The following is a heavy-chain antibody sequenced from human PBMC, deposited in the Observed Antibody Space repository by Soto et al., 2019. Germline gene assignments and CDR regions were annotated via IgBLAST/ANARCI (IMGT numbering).Heavy chain of an antibody. CDR3: ARDLKAAGRSLYNWFDP. V-gene: IGHV4-31*03. CDR2: IYYSGST. D-gene: IGHD6-13*01. CDR1: GGSISSGGYY. Sequence: SETLSLTCTVSGGSISSGGYYWSWIRQHPGKGLEWIGYIYYSGSTYYNPSLKSRVTISVDTSKNQFSLKLSSVTAADTAVYYCARDLKAAGRSLYNWFDPWGQGTLVTVSS. J-gene: IGHJ5*02.